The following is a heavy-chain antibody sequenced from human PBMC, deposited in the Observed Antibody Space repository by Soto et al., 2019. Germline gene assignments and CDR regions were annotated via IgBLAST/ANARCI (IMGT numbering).Heavy chain of an antibody. J-gene: IGHJ4*02. Sequence: KTSETLSLTCSVSGGSISGDYYWSWIRQSPEKGLEWIGYIYDSGSSYYNPSLKSRVTMSVDTSKNQFSLKLRSVTAADTAMYYCAREKGYISGPKNFDSWGQGTLVTVSS. CDR1: GGSISGDYY. CDR2: IYDSGSS. CDR3: AREKGYISGPKNFDS. V-gene: IGHV4-30-4*08. D-gene: IGHD5-12*01.